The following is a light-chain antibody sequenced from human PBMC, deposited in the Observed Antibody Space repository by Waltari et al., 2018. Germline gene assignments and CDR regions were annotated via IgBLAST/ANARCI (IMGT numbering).Light chain of an antibody. J-gene: IGLJ7*01. V-gene: IGLV2-14*03. Sequence: QSALTQPASVSGSPGQSITISCTGTSSDVGAYNSISWYQQHPGKAPKLMIYDVTNRPSWVSHRFSGSKSGNTASLTISGLQAGDEADYYCGTWDSSLSGAVFGGGTHLTVL. CDR2: DVT. CDR1: SSDVGAYNS. CDR3: GTWDSSLSGAV.